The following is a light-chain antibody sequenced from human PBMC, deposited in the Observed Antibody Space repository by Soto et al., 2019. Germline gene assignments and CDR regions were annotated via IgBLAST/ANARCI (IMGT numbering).Light chain of an antibody. CDR3: HHYGGSPIT. J-gene: IGKJ5*01. Sequence: EIVLTQSPGTLSLSPGERATLSCRASQSVNSDYLGWFQQKPGQAPRPLIYGASTRATGIPDRFSGSGSGTDFTLTISRLEPEDFAVYYCHHYGGSPITFGQGTRLEIK. CDR1: QSVNSDY. V-gene: IGKV3-20*01. CDR2: GAS.